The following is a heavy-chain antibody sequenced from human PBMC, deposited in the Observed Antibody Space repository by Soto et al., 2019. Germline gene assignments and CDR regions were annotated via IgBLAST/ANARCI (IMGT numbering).Heavy chain of an antibody. CDR1: GGSISTRHYF. CDR2: IYYDGGT. J-gene: IGHJ3*01. Sequence: QLQLQDSGPGLVKPSETLSLTCTVSGGSISTRHYFWGWIRQPPGKGLEWIASIYYDGGTQYNPSLKGRGTISIDTPKNQVFMKLSSVTAADTAVYYCAWSHWIWGGFNLWGQGTTVTVSS. V-gene: IGHV4-39*01. CDR3: AWSHWIWGGFNL. D-gene: IGHD7-27*01.